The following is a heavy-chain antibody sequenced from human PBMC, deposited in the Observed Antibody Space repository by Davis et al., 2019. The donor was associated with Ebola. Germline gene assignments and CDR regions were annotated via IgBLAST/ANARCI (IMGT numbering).Heavy chain of an antibody. CDR1: GFTFSSYT. D-gene: IGHD2-15*01. Sequence: GESLKISCAASGFTFSSYTMNWVRQGPGRGLEWVSSISSTSSNINYADSVRGRFTVSRDNAKNSLYLQMNSLRVEDTAVYFCTRVLLASADWWGQGTLVTVSS. CDR2: ISSTSSNI. CDR3: TRVLLASADW. V-gene: IGHV3-21*01. J-gene: IGHJ4*02.